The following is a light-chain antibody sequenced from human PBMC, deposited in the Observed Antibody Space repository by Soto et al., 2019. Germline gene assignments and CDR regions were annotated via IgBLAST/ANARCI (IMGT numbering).Light chain of an antibody. CDR3: QQFGSSSPWT. Sequence: EIVLTQSPGTLSLSPGERATLSCRASQSVSSSYLAWYQQKPGQAPRLLIYGASSRATGIPDRFSGSGSGTDFTLTISRLEPEDFALYYCQQFGSSSPWTLGQGTKVDLK. J-gene: IGKJ1*01. CDR2: GAS. V-gene: IGKV3-20*01. CDR1: QSVSSSY.